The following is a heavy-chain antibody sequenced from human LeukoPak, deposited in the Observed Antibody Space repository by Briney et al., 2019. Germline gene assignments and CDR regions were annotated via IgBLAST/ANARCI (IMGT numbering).Heavy chain of an antibody. CDR3: ARDNAPTVTRFSKPVDY. J-gene: IGHJ4*02. Sequence: QTGGSLRLSCAAPGFTFSSYAMSWVRQAPGKGLEWVSAISGSGGSTYYADSVKGRFTISRDNSKNTLYLQMNSLRAEDTAVYYCARDNAPTVTRFSKPVDYWGQGTLVTVSS. CDR1: GFTFSSYA. V-gene: IGHV3-23*01. D-gene: IGHD4-17*01. CDR2: ISGSGGST.